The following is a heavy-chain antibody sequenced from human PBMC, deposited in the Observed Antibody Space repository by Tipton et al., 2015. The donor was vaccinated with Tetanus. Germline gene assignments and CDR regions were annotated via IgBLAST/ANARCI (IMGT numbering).Heavy chain of an antibody. J-gene: IGHJ4*02. CDR3: AREAGHDYGAFEY. D-gene: IGHD4-17*01. CDR2: IDYSGST. CDR1: GGSISTSIYF. V-gene: IGHV4-39*01. Sequence: TLSLTCSVSGGSISTSIYFWGWIRQPPGKGLEWIGSIDYSGSTYYNPSLKSRVTMSVDTSNNQFPLNLSSVTAADTAVYYCAREAGHDYGAFEYWGQGSLVTVSS.